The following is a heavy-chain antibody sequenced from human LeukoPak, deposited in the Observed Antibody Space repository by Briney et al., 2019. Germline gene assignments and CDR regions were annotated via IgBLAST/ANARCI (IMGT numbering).Heavy chain of an antibody. CDR2: MNPNSGNT. Sequence: ASVKVPCKASGYTFTSYDINWVRQATGQGLEWMGWMNPNSGNTGYAQKFQGRVTITRNTSISTAYMELSSLRSEDTAVYYCARGGLKRHGYSSSWYRVPYYYYYYMDVWGKGTTVTVSS. D-gene: IGHD6-13*01. J-gene: IGHJ6*03. V-gene: IGHV1-8*03. CDR3: ARGGLKRHGYSSSWYRVPYYYYYYMDV. CDR1: GYTFTSYD.